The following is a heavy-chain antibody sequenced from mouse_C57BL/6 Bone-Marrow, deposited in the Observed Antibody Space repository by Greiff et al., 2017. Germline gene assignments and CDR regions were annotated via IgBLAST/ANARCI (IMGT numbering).Heavy chain of an antibody. V-gene: IGHV1-69*01. CDR2: IDPSDSYT. Sequence: QVQLQQPGAELVMPGASVKLSCKASGYTFTSYWMHWVKQRPGQGLAWIGEIDPSDSYTNYNQKFKGKATLTVDKSSSTAYMQLSSLPSEDSAVYYCARGGELWIGGYFDVWGTGTTVTVSS. CDR1: GYTFTSYW. D-gene: IGHD1-1*02. CDR3: ARGGELWIGGYFDV. J-gene: IGHJ1*03.